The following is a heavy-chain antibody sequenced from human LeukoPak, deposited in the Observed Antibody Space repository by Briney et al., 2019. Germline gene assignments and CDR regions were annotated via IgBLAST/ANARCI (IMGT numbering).Heavy chain of an antibody. D-gene: IGHD4-17*01. CDR1: GFSFTTSW. Sequence: GGSLRLSCAASGFSFTTSWMHWVRQAPGKGLEWVGVISDDGRNKNYADSVKGRFTISRDNSKDTLYLQMNSLRDEDTAVYYCAKRPSDYGDYVTYFDYWGQGTLVTVSS. J-gene: IGHJ4*02. CDR2: ISDDGRNK. V-gene: IGHV3-30*18. CDR3: AKRPSDYGDYVTYFDY.